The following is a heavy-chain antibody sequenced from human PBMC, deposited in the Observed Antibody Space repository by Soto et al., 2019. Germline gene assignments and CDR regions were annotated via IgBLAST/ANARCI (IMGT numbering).Heavy chain of an antibody. CDR2: ISYSGTT. Sequence: QVQLQESGPGLVKPSQTLSLTCTVSGDSITSGAYYWSWIRQFPGKGLEWVGYISYSGTTYYNPAVQSRINISLDTSKNQFSLNLSSVTAADRALYYCARDGMVRGLPFGMAVWGQGTTVTVSS. CDR3: ARDGMVRGLPFGMAV. J-gene: IGHJ6*02. V-gene: IGHV4-31*03. D-gene: IGHD3-10*01. CDR1: GDSITSGAYY.